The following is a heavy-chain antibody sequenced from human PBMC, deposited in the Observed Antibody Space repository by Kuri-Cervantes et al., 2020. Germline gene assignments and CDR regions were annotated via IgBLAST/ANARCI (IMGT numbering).Heavy chain of an antibody. Sequence: GESLKISCAASGFTFSSYAMSWVRQAPGKGLEWVSAISGSGGSTYYADSVKGRFTISRDNSKNTLYLQMNSLRAEDTALYHCARGRMALLGVVAVLDYFDYWGQGTLVTVSS. CDR2: ISGSGGST. CDR3: ARGRMALLGVVAVLDYFDY. J-gene: IGHJ4*02. D-gene: IGHD2-15*01. V-gene: IGHV3-23*01. CDR1: GFTFSSYA.